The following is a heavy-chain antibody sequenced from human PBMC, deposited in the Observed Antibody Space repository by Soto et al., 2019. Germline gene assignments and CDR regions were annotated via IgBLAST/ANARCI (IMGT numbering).Heavy chain of an antibody. D-gene: IGHD5-18*01. CDR1: GGSISSGNYY. Sequence: SETLSLTCTVSGGSISSGNYYWSWIRQPPGKGLEWIGFMSYSGSTSYNASLKSRVTISVDKPKNQISQKLISVTVADTAVYYCARCSDTAMVSKGTWFDPWGQGTPVTVSS. V-gene: IGHV4-30-4*01. CDR3: ARCSDTAMVSKGTWFDP. J-gene: IGHJ5*02. CDR2: MSYSGST.